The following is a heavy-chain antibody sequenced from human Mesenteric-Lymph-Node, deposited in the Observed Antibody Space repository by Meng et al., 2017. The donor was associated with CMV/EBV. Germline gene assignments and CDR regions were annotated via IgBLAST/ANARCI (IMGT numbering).Heavy chain of an antibody. CDR3: ARGPVAADY. V-gene: IGHV4-34*01. J-gene: IGHJ4*02. Sequence: LSPTCAVYGGSFSGYYWSWIRQPPGKGLEWIGEINHSGSTNYNPSLKSRVTISVDTSKNQFSLKLSSVTAADTAVYYCARGPVAADYWGQGTLVTVSS. CDR2: INHSGST. CDR1: GGSFSGYY. D-gene: IGHD4-23*01.